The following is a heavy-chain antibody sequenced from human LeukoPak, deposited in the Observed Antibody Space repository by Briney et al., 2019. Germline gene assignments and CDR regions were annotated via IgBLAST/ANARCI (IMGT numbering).Heavy chain of an antibody. CDR1: GFTFSSYA. V-gene: IGHV3-23*01. CDR3: AKPEASSGWSEGDY. D-gene: IGHD6-19*01. Sequence: GSLRLSCAASGFTFSSYAMSWVRQAPGKGLEWVSAISGSGGSPYYADSVKGRFTISRDNSKNTLYLQMNSLRAEDTAVYYCAKPEASSGWSEGDYWGQGTLVTVPS. J-gene: IGHJ4*02. CDR2: ISGSGGSP.